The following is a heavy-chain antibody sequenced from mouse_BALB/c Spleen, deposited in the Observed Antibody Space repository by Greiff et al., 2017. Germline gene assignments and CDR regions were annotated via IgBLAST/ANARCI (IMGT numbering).Heavy chain of an antibody. V-gene: IGHV1-9*01. D-gene: IGHD1-1*01. CDR1: GYTFSSYW. CDR2: ILPGSGST. CDR3: ARKVFITTVEYYAMDY. Sequence: QVQLQQSGAELMKPGASVKISCKATGYTFSSYWIEWVKQRPGHGLEWIGEILPGSGSTNYNEKFKGKATFTADTSSNTAYMQLSSLTSEDSAVYYCARKVFITTVEYYAMDYWGQGTSVTVSS. J-gene: IGHJ4*01.